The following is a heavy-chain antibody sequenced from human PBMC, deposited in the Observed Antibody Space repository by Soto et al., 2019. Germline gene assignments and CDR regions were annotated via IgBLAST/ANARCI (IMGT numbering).Heavy chain of an antibody. CDR3: ARDRSGWYQVVGGNWFDP. J-gene: IGHJ5*02. CDR1: GGTFSSYA. Sequence: SVKVSCKASGGTFSSYAISWVRQAPGQGLEWMGGIIPIFGTANYAQKFQGRVTITADESTSTAYMELSSLRSEDTAVYYCARDRSGWYQVVGGNWFDPWGQGTLVTVSS. D-gene: IGHD6-19*01. CDR2: IIPIFGTA. V-gene: IGHV1-69*13.